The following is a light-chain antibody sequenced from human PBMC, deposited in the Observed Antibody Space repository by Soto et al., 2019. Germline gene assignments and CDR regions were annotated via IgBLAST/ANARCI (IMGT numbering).Light chain of an antibody. CDR1: QSINGY. CDR2: DTS. J-gene: IGKJ5*01. V-gene: IGKV1-39*01. CDR3: QQFYKTPYT. Sequence: DLQMTQSPSSLSASVGDKVTIKCRTSQSINGYLNWYQQKPGKAPNLLIFDTSSIHSGVPLRFSGSGSETEFTLTISGVQPEDVASYYCQQFYKTPYTFGQGTRLEI.